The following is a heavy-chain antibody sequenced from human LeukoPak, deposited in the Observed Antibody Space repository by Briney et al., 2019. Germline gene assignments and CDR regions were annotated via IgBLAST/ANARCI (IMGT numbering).Heavy chain of an antibody. Sequence: SETLSLTCTVSGGSISSGGYYWSWIRQHPGKGLEWIGYIYYSGSTYYNPSLKSRVTISVGTSKNQFSLKLSSVTAADTAVYYCARGSCSSGSCYRTAWFDPWGQGTLVTVSS. J-gene: IGHJ5*02. CDR2: IYYSGST. D-gene: IGHD2-15*01. V-gene: IGHV4-31*03. CDR1: GGSISSGGYY. CDR3: ARGSCSSGSCYRTAWFDP.